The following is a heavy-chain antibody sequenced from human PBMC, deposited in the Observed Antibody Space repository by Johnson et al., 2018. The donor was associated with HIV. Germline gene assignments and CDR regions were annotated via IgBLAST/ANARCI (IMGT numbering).Heavy chain of an antibody. Sequence: QVQLVESGGGLVKPGGSLRLSCAASGFTFSDYYMNWIRQAPGKGLQWVSYISSGGNMMYYADSVKGRFTISRDNAKNSLYLQMNSLRAEDTAVYYCARGRPRWEPLRGGAFDIWGQGTMVTVSS. D-gene: IGHD1-26*01. CDR3: ARGRPRWEPLRGGAFDI. CDR1: GFTFSDYY. V-gene: IGHV3-11*04. J-gene: IGHJ3*02. CDR2: ISSGGNMM.